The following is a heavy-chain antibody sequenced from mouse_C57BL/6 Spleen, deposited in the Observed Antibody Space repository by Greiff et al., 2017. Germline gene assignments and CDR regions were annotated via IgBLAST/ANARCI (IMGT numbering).Heavy chain of an antibody. CDR1: GSTFPDYY. D-gene: IGHD1-1*01. Sequence: LVESGAELVRPGASLTLSCKASGSTFPDYYINWVKQRPGHGLAWIARLYPGSGNTSYTAKFKGKATMTAEKSYSTAYMQLSRLTAEDSAVNFCARYGSSPYAMDDWGKGTSVTVSS. V-gene: IGHV1-76*01. J-gene: IGHJ4*01. CDR3: ARYGSSPYAMDD. CDR2: LYPGSGNT.